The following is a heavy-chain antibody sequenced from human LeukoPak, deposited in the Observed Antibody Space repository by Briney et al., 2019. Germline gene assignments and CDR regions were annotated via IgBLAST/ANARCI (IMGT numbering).Heavy chain of an antibody. J-gene: IGHJ4*02. CDR2: IYYSGST. D-gene: IGHD1-1*01. Sequence: SETLSLTSTVSGGSISSSSYYWGWIRQPPGRGLEWIGSIYYSGSTYYNPSLKSRVTISVDTSKNQFSLKLSSVTAADTAVYYCASETGTKMLRHWGEGTLVTVSS. CDR3: ASETGTKMLRH. CDR1: GGSISSSSYY. V-gene: IGHV4-39*01.